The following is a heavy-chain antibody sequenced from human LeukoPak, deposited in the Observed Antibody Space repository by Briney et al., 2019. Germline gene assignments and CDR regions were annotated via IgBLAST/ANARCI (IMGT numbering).Heavy chain of an antibody. CDR1: GGSFSGYY. CDR3: ARGGITMVRGVIIPFDY. D-gene: IGHD3-10*01. CDR2: INHSGST. Sequence: SETPSLTCAVYGGSFSGYYWSWIRQPPGKGLEWIGEINHSGSTNYNPSLKSRVTISVDTSKNQFSLKLSSVTAADTAVYYCARGGITMVRGVIIPFDYWGQGTLVTVSS. J-gene: IGHJ4*02. V-gene: IGHV4-34*01.